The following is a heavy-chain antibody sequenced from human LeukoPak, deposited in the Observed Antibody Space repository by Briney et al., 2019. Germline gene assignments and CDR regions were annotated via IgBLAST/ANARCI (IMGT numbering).Heavy chain of an antibody. Sequence: ASVKVSCKASGYMFTNYTLNWVRQAPGQRLEWMGWINAGNGNTKYSQKFQGRVTITRDTSASTAYMELSSLRSEDTAVYYCARAPRDSSSWYVHWFDPWAREPWSPSPQ. J-gene: IGHJ5*02. V-gene: IGHV1-3*01. D-gene: IGHD6-13*01. CDR3: ARAPRDSSSWYVHWFDP. CDR1: GYMFTNYT. CDR2: INAGNGNT.